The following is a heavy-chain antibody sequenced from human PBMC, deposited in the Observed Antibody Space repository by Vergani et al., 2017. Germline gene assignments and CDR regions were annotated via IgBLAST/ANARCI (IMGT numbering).Heavy chain of an antibody. CDR1: SYSISSDYY. CDR3: ARRSGIVYDIFSGTQYFFDF. CDR2: IYNSGRT. Sequence: QVQLQESGPGLVKTSETVSLTCAVSSYSISSDYYWGWIRQTPGKGLEWIGSIYNSGRTYDNPSLRGRVTMSVDTSRNQFSLRLNSLTAADTAVYYCARRSGIVYDIFSGTQYFFDFWGQGTLVTVSS. V-gene: IGHV4-38-2*01. D-gene: IGHD3-9*01. J-gene: IGHJ4*02.